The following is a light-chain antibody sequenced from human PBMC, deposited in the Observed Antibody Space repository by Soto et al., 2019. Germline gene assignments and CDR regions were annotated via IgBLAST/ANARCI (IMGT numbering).Light chain of an antibody. CDR2: GAS. V-gene: IGKV3-20*01. J-gene: IGKJ1*01. Sequence: EIVLTQSPVTLSLSPGERATLSCRASQSVTSDYLAWYQQKPGQAPRLLIHGASSRATGIPDRFSGSGSGTDFTLTISRLEPEDFAVYYCQQYGRPFGQGTRWIS. CDR3: QQYGRP. CDR1: QSVTSDY.